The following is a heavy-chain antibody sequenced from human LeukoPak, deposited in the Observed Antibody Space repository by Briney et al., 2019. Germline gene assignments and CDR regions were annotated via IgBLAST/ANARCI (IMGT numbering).Heavy chain of an antibody. CDR3: AKDPIAAAGPNNWFDP. Sequence: GGSLRLSCAASGFTFSSYAMSWVRQAPGKGLEWVSGISGSGASTYYADSVKGRFTISRDNSKSTLYLQMYSLRAGDTAVYYCAKDPIAAAGPNNWFDPWGQGTLVTVSS. V-gene: IGHV3-23*01. J-gene: IGHJ5*02. D-gene: IGHD6-13*01. CDR1: GFTFSSYA. CDR2: ISGSGAST.